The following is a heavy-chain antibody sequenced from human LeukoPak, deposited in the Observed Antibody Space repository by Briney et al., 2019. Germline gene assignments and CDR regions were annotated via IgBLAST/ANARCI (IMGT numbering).Heavy chain of an antibody. J-gene: IGHJ4*02. V-gene: IGHV3-30*02. CDR1: GFTFSFYW. D-gene: IGHD3-9*01. CDR3: AKGARSHVLIFDY. CDR2: IRYDGSNG. Sequence: GGSLRLSCAASGFTFSFYWMSWVRQAPGKGLEWVALIRYDGSNGYYLESVKGRFTISRDNSKNTLYLQMNSLRAEDTAVYYCAKGARSHVLIFDYWGQGALVTVSS.